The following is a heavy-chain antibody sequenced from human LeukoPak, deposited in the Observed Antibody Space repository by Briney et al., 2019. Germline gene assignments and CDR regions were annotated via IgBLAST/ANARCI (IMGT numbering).Heavy chain of an antibody. Sequence: TGGSLRLSCAASGFTFSSNGMHWVRQVPGKGLEWVAFIRYDGSDKYFTDSVKGRFTISRDNSKNTMYLQMNSLRADDTAMYYCAKGGSSSGYYTSILGYWGQGTLVTVSS. V-gene: IGHV3-30*02. CDR1: GFTFSSNG. CDR2: IRYDGSDK. J-gene: IGHJ4*02. D-gene: IGHD3-22*01. CDR3: AKGGSSSGYYTSILGY.